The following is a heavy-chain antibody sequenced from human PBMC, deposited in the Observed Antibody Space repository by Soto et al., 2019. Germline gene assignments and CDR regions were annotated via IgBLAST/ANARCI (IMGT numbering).Heavy chain of an antibody. Sequence: EVQLLESGGGLVQPGGSLRLSCAASGFTFSSYAMSWVRQAPGKGLEWVSAISGSGGSTYYADSVKGRFTISRDNSTNTLYLQMNSQRAEDTAVYYCGKVPPPHYGDYEPLDYWGQGTLVTVSS. V-gene: IGHV3-23*01. D-gene: IGHD4-17*01. CDR1: GFTFSSYA. CDR3: GKVPPPHYGDYEPLDY. J-gene: IGHJ4*02. CDR2: ISGSGGST.